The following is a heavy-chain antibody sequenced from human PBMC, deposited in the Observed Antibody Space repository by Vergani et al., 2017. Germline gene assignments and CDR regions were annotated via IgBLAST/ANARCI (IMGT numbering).Heavy chain of an antibody. V-gene: IGHV3-23*04. CDR1: GFTVSTDY. J-gene: IGHJ4*02. CDR2: VSGSSATP. Sequence: EVQLVESGGGLVQPGGSLTLSRAASGFTVSTDYFSWVRQAPGKGLEWVSSVSGSSATPYYADSVKGRFIISRDNSKNTLHLQMNSLRADDTAVYYCTKGSRGYTGYFFDYWGQGTLATVSS. D-gene: IGHD5-12*01. CDR3: TKGSRGYTGYFFDY.